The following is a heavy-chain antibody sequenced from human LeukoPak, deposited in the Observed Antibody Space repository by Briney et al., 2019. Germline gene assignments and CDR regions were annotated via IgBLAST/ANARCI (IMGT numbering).Heavy chain of an antibody. V-gene: IGHV1-46*01. CDR1: GYTFTRYY. J-gene: IGHJ4*02. Sequence: ASVTVSCMASGYTFTRYYMHWVRQAPGQGLEWMGIINPSGGSTSYAQKFQGRVTMTRDTSTSTVYMELSSLRSEDTAVYYCARDREGLGYWGQGTLVTVSS. CDR2: INPSGGST. D-gene: IGHD1-26*01. CDR3: ARDREGLGY.